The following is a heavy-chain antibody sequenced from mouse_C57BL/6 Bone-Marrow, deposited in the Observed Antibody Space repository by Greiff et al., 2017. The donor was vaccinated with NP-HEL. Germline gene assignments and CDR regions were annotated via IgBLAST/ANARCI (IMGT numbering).Heavy chain of an antibody. V-gene: IGHV2-6*01. CDR2: IWGVGST. CDR1: GFSLTSYG. CDR3: ASADYDGAWFAY. D-gene: IGHD2-4*01. Sequence: QVQLKESGPGLVAPSQSLSITCTVSGFSLTSYGVDWVRQSPGKGLEWLGVIWGVGSTNYNSALKSRLSISKDNSKSQVFLKMNSLQTDDPAMYYCASADYDGAWFAYWGQGTLVTVSA. J-gene: IGHJ3*01.